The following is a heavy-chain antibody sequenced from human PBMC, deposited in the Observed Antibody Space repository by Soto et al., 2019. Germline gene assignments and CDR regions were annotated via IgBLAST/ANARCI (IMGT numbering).Heavy chain of an antibody. V-gene: IGHV3-21*01. Sequence: GGSLRLSCAASGFTFTRYSMNWVRQAPGKGLEWVSSISSTTNYIYYADSMKGRFTVSRDNAKNSVYLDMNSLSAEDTAVYYCARESADLTSNFDYGGQGTLVTVSS. CDR2: ISSTTNYI. CDR3: ARESADLTSNFDY. J-gene: IGHJ4*02. CDR1: GFTFTRYS.